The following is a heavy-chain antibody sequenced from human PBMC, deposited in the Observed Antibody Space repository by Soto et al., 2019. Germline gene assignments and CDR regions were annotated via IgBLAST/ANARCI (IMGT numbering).Heavy chain of an antibody. CDR3: AREGGYGDYYYYRDV. Sequence: QVQLVQSGAEVKKPGASVKVSCKASGYTFTSYGITWVRQAPGQGLEWMGWISAYNGHTNYAQKLQGRVTMTTDTSTRTAYLELRSLTADDTAVYYCAREGGYGDYYYYRDVGGKGTTVIVS. V-gene: IGHV1-18*01. D-gene: IGHD5-18*01. J-gene: IGHJ6*03. CDR1: GYTFTSYG. CDR2: ISAYNGHT.